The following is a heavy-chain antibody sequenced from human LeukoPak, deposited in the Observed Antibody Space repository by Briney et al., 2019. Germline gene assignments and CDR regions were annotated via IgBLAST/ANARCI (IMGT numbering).Heavy chain of an antibody. V-gene: IGHV1-46*01. CDR2: INPSGGNT. Sequence: GASVNVSCKASGYTFTSYYMHWVRQAPGQGLEWMGIINPSGGNTNYAQKFQGRVTMTRDTSTSTVYMELSSLRSDDTAVYYCARDSLGGTYTSSWCDYWGQGTLVTVSS. J-gene: IGHJ4*02. CDR1: GYTFTSYY. CDR3: ARDSLGGTYTSSWCDY. D-gene: IGHD6-13*01.